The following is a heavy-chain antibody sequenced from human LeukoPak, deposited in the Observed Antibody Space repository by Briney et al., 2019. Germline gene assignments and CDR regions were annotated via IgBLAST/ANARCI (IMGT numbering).Heavy chain of an antibody. CDR1: GFTFSRYG. D-gene: IGHD5-18*01. J-gene: IGHJ4*02. Sequence: PGRSLRLSCAASGFTFSRYGMHWVRQAPGKGLEWVAVIWYDGSNKYYADSVKGRFTISRDNSKNTLYLQMNSLRAEDTAVYYCARDEEDTAMSYWGQGTLVTVSS. CDR3: ARDEEDTAMSY. V-gene: IGHV3-33*01. CDR2: IWYDGSNK.